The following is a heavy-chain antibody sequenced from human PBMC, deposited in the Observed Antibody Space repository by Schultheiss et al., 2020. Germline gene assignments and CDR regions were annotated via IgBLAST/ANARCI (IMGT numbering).Heavy chain of an antibody. CDR1: GGSISSSSYY. V-gene: IGHV4-39*01. D-gene: IGHD4-17*01. CDR2: IYYSGSA. CDR3: ATHRPYGDLDY. J-gene: IGHJ4*02. Sequence: SETLSLTCTVSGGSISSSSYYWAWVRQPPGKGLEWIGSIYYSGSAFYNPSLKSRVTISIDTSKNQFSLRLSSVTAADTAVYYCATHRPYGDLDYWGQGTLVNVYS.